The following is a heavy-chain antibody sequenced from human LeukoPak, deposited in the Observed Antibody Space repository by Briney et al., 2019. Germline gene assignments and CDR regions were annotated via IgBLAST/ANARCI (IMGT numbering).Heavy chain of an antibody. CDR1: GFTVSSNY. D-gene: IGHD3-22*01. J-gene: IGHJ4*02. CDR2: IYSGGST. Sequence: GGSMRLSCAASGFTVSSNYMSWVRQAPGKGLEWVSVIYSGGSTYYADSVKGRFTISRDDSKNTLYLQMNSLRAEDTAVYYCARDPVSSGYYYDYWGQGTLVTVSS. V-gene: IGHV3-66*01. CDR3: ARDPVSSGYYYDY.